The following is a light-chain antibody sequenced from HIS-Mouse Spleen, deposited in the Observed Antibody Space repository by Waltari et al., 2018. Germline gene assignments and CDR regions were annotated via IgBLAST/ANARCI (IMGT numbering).Light chain of an antibody. CDR3: QAWDSSYSV. Sequence: SYELTQPPSVSVSPGQTASITCSGDKLGDKYACWYQQKPGQSPVLVIYQDSKRPSGIPERFSGSNSGNPATLTISGTQAMDEADYYCQAWDSSYSVFGGGTKLTVL. V-gene: IGLV3-1*01. CDR2: QDS. CDR1: KLGDKY. J-gene: IGLJ2*01.